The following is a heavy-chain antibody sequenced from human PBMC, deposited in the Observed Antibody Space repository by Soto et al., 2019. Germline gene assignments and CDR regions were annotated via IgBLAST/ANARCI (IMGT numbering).Heavy chain of an antibody. V-gene: IGHV1-24*01. D-gene: IGHD3-16*01. CDR3: ARDAYGSPGY. CDR1: GYTLTELS. Sequence: ASVKVSCKVSGYTLTELSMHWVRQAPGKGLEWMGGFDPEDGETIYAQKFQGRVTMTRDTSISTAYMELSRLRSDDTAVYYCARDAYGSPGYWGQGTLVTVS. CDR2: FDPEDGET. J-gene: IGHJ4*02.